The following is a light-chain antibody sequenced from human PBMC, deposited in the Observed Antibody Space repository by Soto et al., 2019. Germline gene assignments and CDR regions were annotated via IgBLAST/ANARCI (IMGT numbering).Light chain of an antibody. J-gene: IGKJ4*01. V-gene: IGKV3-15*01. CDR3: QQSKKWPPG. Sequence: IVLTHSPGTLSFSPGEIATLSFGSSQCVSSSYLAGYQQKPGQAPRLLIYRAPTRATGIPARFSGSGSETESTLPIDSLQSEDFAVYYCQQSKKWPPGFGGGTQLDI. CDR2: RAP. CDR1: QCVSSSY.